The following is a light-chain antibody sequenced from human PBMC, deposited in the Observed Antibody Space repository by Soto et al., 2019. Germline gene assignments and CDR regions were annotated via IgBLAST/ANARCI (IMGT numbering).Light chain of an antibody. CDR1: QSVSNNY. CDR3: HQYGSSPAT. V-gene: IGKV3-20*01. J-gene: IGKJ1*01. Sequence: ERVMTQSPATLSVSPGERATLSCRASQSVSNNYLAWYQQKPGQAPRLLIYGASSRATDIPDRYSGSGSGTDFTLTISRLEPEDFAVYYCHQYGSSPATFGQGTKVDIK. CDR2: GAS.